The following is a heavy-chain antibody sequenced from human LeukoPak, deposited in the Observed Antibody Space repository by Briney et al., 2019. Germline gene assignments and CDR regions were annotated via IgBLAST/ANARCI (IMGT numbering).Heavy chain of an antibody. D-gene: IGHD6-19*01. J-gene: IGHJ4*02. Sequence: ASVKVSCKASGYTFTSYYMHWVRQAPGQGLEWMGIINPSGGSTSYAQKFQGRVTMTRDTSTSTVYMELSSLRSEDTAVYYCARERGAVAGTPKALGYWGQGTLVTVSS. CDR3: ARERGAVAGTPKALGY. CDR2: INPSGGST. V-gene: IGHV1-46*01. CDR1: GYTFTSYY.